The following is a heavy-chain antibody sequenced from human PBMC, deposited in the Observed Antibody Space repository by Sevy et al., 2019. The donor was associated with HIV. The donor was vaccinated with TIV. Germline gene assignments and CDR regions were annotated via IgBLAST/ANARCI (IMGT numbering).Heavy chain of an antibody. J-gene: IGHJ4*02. CDR1: GYTFTTYD. D-gene: IGHD2-15*01. V-gene: IGHV1-8*01. CDR2: MNPKSGNT. CDR3: ARGPDISN. Sequence: ASVKVSCKASGYTFTTYDINWVRQATGQGLEWMGWMNPKSGNTGSAQKFQGKITMTRNTSISTPYLELSSLRSEDTAVYYCARGPDISNWGQGTLVTVSS.